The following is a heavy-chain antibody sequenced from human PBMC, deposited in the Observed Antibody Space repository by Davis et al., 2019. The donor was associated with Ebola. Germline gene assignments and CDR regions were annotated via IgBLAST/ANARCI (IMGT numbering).Heavy chain of an antibody. V-gene: IGHV3-21*01. Sequence: GESLKISCAASGFTFSSYSMNWVRQAPGKGLEWVSSISSSSSYIYYADSVKGRFTISRDNAKNSLYLQMNSLRAEDTAVYYCARWASAAHGYWGQGTLVTVSS. CDR1: GFTFSSYS. D-gene: IGHD6-6*01. CDR2: ISSSSSYI. J-gene: IGHJ4*02. CDR3: ARWASAAHGY.